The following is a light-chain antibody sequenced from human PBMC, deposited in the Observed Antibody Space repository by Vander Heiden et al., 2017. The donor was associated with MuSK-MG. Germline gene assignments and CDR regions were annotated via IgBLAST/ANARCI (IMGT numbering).Light chain of an antibody. Sequence: DIQMTQSPSSLSASVGDRVTITCRASQSISSYLNWYQQKPGKAPKLLIYAASSLQSGVPSRFSGSGSGTDFTLTISRLQPEDFATYYCQQSDSTPRTFGPGTKVXIK. CDR2: AAS. V-gene: IGKV1-39*01. J-gene: IGKJ1*01. CDR1: QSISSY. CDR3: QQSDSTPRT.